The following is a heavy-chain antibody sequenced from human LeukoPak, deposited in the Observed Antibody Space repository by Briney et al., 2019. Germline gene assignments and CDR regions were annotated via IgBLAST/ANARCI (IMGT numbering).Heavy chain of an antibody. J-gene: IGHJ6*02. CDR3: ARGIAVAGTVSMDV. D-gene: IGHD6-19*01. CDR1: GVTFSRNT. Sequence: GGSLRLSCAASGVTFSRNTMNWVRQAPGKGLEWVSSISSSSYIYYADSVKGRFTISRDNGKNSLYLRMNSLRAEDTAVYYCARGIAVAGTVSMDVWGQGTTVTVSS. CDR2: ISSSSYI. V-gene: IGHV3-21*01.